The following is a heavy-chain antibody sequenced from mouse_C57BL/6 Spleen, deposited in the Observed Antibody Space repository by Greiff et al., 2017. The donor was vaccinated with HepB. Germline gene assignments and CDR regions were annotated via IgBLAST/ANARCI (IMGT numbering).Heavy chain of an antibody. CDR2: INPNNGGT. CDR1: GYTFTDYY. D-gene: IGHD2-5*01. CDR3: ARLGSNYDYAMDY. V-gene: IGHV1-26*01. Sequence: VQLQQSGPELVKPGASVKISCKASGYTFTDYYMNWVKQSHGKSLEWIGDINPNNGGTSYNQKFKGKATLTVDKSSSTAYMELRSLTSEDSAVYYCARLGSNYDYAMDYWGQGTSVTVSS. J-gene: IGHJ4*01.